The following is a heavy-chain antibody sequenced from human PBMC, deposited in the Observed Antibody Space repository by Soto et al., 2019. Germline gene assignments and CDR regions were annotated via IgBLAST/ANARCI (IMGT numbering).Heavy chain of an antibody. J-gene: IGHJ5*02. CDR3: ARGRASLPNWNYFTHNWFDP. CDR1: GYTFTSYG. Sequence: ASVKVSCKASGYTFTSYGISWVRQAPGQGLEWMGWISAYNGNTNYAQKLQGRVTMTTDTSTSTAYMELRSLRSDDTAVYYCARGRASLPNWNYFTHNWFDPWGQGTLVTVSS. D-gene: IGHD1-7*01. CDR2: ISAYNGNT. V-gene: IGHV1-18*01.